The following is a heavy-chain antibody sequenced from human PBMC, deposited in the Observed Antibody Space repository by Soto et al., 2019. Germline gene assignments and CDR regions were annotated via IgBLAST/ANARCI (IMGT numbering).Heavy chain of an antibody. V-gene: IGHV4-31*02. J-gene: IGHJ4*01. CDR1: GDSIRNSGHY. Sequence: SETLSLTCTVSGDSIRNSGHYWSWIRQRPGKGLEWIAYTYKSGGTYYSPSLKSRISISIDASKNQFFLKLSSVTAADTAVYYCARGTAAADDYWGQGTLVTVSS. D-gene: IGHD6-13*01. CDR2: TYKSGGT. CDR3: ARGTAAADDY.